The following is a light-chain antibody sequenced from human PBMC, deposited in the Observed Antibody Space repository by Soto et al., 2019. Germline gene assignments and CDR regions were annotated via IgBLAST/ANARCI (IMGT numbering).Light chain of an antibody. J-gene: IGLJ1*01. CDR1: SSDVGGYNY. CDR3: GSFTSSSTLV. V-gene: IGLV2-14*01. Sequence: QSVLTQPASVSGSPGQSITISCTGTSSDVGGYNYVSWYQQHPGKAPKLMIYEVSNRPSGISNRFSGSKSGNTASLTISGLQAEDEADYYCGSFTSSSTLVFGAGTSSPS. CDR2: EVS.